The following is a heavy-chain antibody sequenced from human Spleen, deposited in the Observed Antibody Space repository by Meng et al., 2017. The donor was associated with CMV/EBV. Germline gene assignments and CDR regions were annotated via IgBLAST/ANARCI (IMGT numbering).Heavy chain of an antibody. CDR2: ISASGGST. V-gene: IGHV3-23*01. CDR3: AKDRTYSGSPRAFDY. J-gene: IGHJ4*02. CDR1: GFTFSSYW. D-gene: IGHD1-26*01. Sequence: GGSLRLSCAASGFTFSSYWMHWVRQAPGKGLVWVSGISASGGSTYNADSVKGRFTISRDNSKNTLYLQMNSLRAEDTAVYYCAKDRTYSGSPRAFDYWGQGTLVTVSS.